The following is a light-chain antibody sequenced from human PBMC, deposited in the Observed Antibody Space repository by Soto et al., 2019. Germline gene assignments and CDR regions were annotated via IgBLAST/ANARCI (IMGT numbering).Light chain of an antibody. Sequence: SYELTQPPSVSVAPGKTARITCGGNNIGSKSVHWYQQKPGQAPVLVIYYDSDRPSGIPERFSGSNSGNTATLTISRVEAGDEADYYCQVWDSSSDHVSGGGTKLTVL. J-gene: IGLJ2*01. CDR1: NIGSKS. CDR2: YDS. CDR3: QVWDSSSDHV. V-gene: IGLV3-21*04.